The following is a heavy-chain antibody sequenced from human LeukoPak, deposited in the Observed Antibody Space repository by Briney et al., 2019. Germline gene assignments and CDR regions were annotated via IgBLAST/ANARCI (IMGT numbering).Heavy chain of an antibody. V-gene: IGHV1-69*06. CDR2: IIPIFGTA. CDR1: GGTFSSYA. CDR3: ARDRYCSGTRCYKYYYMDV. Sequence: SVKVSCKASGGTFSSYAISWVRQAPGQGLEWMGGIIPIFGTANYAQKFQGRVTITADKSTSTAYMELSSLRSEDTAVYYCARDRYCSGTRCYKYYYMDVWGKGTTVSVSS. D-gene: IGHD2-15*01. J-gene: IGHJ6*03.